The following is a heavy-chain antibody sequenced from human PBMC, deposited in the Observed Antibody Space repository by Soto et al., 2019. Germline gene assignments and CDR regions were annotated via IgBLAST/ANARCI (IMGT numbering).Heavy chain of an antibody. CDR3: ARHQSHSSSYVDP. V-gene: IGHV4-39*01. D-gene: IGHD6-13*01. CDR1: GGSISSSSYY. J-gene: IGHJ5*02. CDR2: IYYSGST. Sequence: QLQLQESGPGLVKPSETLSLTCTVSGGSISSSSYYWGWIRQPPGKGLEWIGSIYYSGSTYYNPSLKSRVTIPVNTSKNPCSLKLSSVTAADTAVYYCARHQSHSSSYVDPWGQGTLVTVSS.